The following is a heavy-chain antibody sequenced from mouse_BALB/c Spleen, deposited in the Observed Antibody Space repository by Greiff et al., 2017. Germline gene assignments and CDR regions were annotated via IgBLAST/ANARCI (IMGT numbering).Heavy chain of an antibody. CDR1: GYSFTSYW. Sequence: QVQLQQPGAELVRPGASVKLSCTASGYSFTSYWMNWVKQRPGQGLEWIGMIHPSDSETRLNQKFKDKATLTVDKSSSTAYMQLSSPTSEDSAVYDGARWGSTTVVDPFADWGQGTLVTVSA. CDR3: ARWGSTTVVDPFAD. V-gene: IGHV1S82*01. D-gene: IGHD1-1*01. J-gene: IGHJ3*01. CDR2: IHPSDSET.